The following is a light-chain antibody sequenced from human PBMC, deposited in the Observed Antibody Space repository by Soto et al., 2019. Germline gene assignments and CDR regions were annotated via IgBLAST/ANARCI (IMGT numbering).Light chain of an antibody. CDR3: QQYNTWA. V-gene: IGKV3-15*01. CDR1: QSVSSN. Sequence: EIVMTQSPATLSVSPGERDTLSCRASQSVSSNLAWYQQKPGQAPRLLIYGASTRATGIPARFSGSGSGTEFTLTISSLQSEDFAVYYCQQYNTWAFGQGTKV. J-gene: IGKJ1*01. CDR2: GAS.